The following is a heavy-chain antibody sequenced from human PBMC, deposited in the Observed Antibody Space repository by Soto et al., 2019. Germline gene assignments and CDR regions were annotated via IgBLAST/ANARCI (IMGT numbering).Heavy chain of an antibody. V-gene: IGHV3-33*01. D-gene: IGHD6-19*01. Sequence: LRLSCAASGFTFSSYGMHWVRQAPGKGLEWVAVIWYDGSNKYYADSVKGRFTISRDNSKNTLYLQMNSLRAEDTAVYYCAREGPSSGWYYYYYGMDVWGQGTTVTVSS. CDR2: IWYDGSNK. CDR3: AREGPSSGWYYYYYGMDV. CDR1: GFTFSSYG. J-gene: IGHJ6*02.